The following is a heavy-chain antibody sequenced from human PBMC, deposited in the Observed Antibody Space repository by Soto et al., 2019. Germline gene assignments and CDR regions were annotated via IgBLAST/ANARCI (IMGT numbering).Heavy chain of an antibody. CDR2: IYPGDSDT. D-gene: IGHD2-2*01. CDR1: GYSFTSYW. J-gene: IGHJ3*02. Sequence: PGESLKISCKGSGYSFTSYWIGWVRQMPGKGLEWMGIIYPGDSDTRYSPSFQGQVTISADKSISTAYLQWSSLKASDTAMYYCARLQYCSSTSCYLRGAFDIWGQGTMVTVPS. CDR3: ARLQYCSSTSCYLRGAFDI. V-gene: IGHV5-51*01.